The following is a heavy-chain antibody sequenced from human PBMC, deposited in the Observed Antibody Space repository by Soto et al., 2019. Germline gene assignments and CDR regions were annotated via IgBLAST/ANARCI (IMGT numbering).Heavy chain of an antibody. D-gene: IGHD2-8*02. CDR2: ISSSSSTI. CDR3: AGGISTGDYYYYGMDV. CDR1: EFTFSSYR. V-gene: IGHV3-48*02. J-gene: IGHJ6*02. Sequence: GGSLRLSFAASEFTFSSYRMNWVRQAPGKGQEWVSYISSSSSTIYYADSVKGRFTISRDNAKNSLYLQMNSLRDEDTAVYYCAGGISTGDYYYYGMDVWGQGTTVTVSS.